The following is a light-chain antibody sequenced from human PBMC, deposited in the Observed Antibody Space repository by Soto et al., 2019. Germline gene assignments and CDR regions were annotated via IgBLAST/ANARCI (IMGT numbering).Light chain of an antibody. CDR2: GAS. V-gene: IGKV3-15*01. Sequence: EIVMTQSPATLSVSPGERATLSCRASQSVSSNLAWSQQKPGQAPRLLIYGASTRATGIPARFSGSGSGTECTLTISSLQSEDFAVYYCQQYNNWPPYTFGQGTKLEI. CDR3: QQYNNWPPYT. CDR1: QSVSSN. J-gene: IGKJ2*01.